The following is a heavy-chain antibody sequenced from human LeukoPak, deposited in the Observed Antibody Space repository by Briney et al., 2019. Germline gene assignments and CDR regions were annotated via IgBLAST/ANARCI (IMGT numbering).Heavy chain of an antibody. J-gene: IGHJ6*02. CDR1: GYIFTSYD. V-gene: IGHV1-8*02. CDR3: ARTDV. CDR2: MSPNNGNT. Sequence: ASVKVSCTASGYIFTSYDINWVRQATGQGLEWMGWMSPNNGNTGYAQKFQGRVTMTRNASISTAYMEVSSLRFEDTAVYYCARTDVWGQGTTVTVSS.